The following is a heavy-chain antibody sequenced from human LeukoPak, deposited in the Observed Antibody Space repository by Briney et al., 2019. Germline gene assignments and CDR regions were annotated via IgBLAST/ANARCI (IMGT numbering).Heavy chain of an antibody. CDR2: IYIGGST. J-gene: IGHJ6*02. D-gene: IGHD5-24*01. Sequence: GGSLRLSCAASGFTVSSNYMSWVRQAPGKGLEWVSVIYIGGSTYYADSVKGRFTISRDNSKNTLYLQMNSLRAEDTALYYCAKDYEYRDGYYGMDVWGQGTTVTVSS. CDR3: AKDYEYRDGYYGMDV. V-gene: IGHV3-53*05. CDR1: GFTVSSNY.